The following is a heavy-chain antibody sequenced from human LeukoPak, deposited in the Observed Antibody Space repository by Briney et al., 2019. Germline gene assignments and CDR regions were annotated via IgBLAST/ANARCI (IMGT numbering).Heavy chain of an antibody. J-gene: IGHJ6*03. CDR2: MNPNSGNT. CDR3: ARVAAAGTYYYYYMDV. Sequence: ASVKVSCMASGYTFTSYDINWVRQATGQGLEWMGWMNPNSGNTGYAQKFQGRVTMTRNTSISTAYMELSSLRSEDTAVYYCARVAAAGTYYYYYMDVWGKGTTVTVSS. D-gene: IGHD6-13*01. V-gene: IGHV1-8*01. CDR1: GYTFTSYD.